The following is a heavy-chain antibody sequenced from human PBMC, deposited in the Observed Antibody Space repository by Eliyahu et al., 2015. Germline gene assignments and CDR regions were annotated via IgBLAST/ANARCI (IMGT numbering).Heavy chain of an antibody. CDR1: XXTFSSYS. Sequence: EVQLVXSGGGLVKXGGSLRLSCAXSXXTFSSYSMNWVRQAPGKGLEWVSSISSSSSYIYYADSVKGRFTISRDNAKNSLYLQMNSLRAEDTAVYYCARVREGFGELRFGDYWGQGTLVTVSS. V-gene: IGHV3-21*01. J-gene: IGHJ4*02. D-gene: IGHD3-16*01. CDR2: ISSSSSYI. CDR3: ARVREGFGELRFGDY.